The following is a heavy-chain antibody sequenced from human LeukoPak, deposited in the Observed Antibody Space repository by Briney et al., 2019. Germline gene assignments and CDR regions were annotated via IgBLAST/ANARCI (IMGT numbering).Heavy chain of an antibody. CDR2: ISGSGGST. J-gene: IGHJ4*02. CDR1: GFTFSSYA. Sequence: GGSLRLSCAASGFTFSSYAMSWVRQAPGKGLEWVSAISGSGGSTYYADSVKGRFTISRDNSKNTLYLQMNSLRAEDTAVYYCAKGRHGKRTYSSGWYGLGSIGGLIDYWGQGTLVTVSS. D-gene: IGHD6-19*01. V-gene: IGHV3-23*01. CDR3: AKGRHGKRTYSSGWYGLGSIGGLIDY.